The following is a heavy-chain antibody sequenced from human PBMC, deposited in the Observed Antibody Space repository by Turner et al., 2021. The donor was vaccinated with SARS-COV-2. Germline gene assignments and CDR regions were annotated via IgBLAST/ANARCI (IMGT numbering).Heavy chain of an antibody. CDR2: RKQDGSEK. CDR3: ARLHTSSWYLDY. V-gene: IGHV3-7*03. CDR1: VFTFSSYW. J-gene: IGHJ4*02. Sequence: EVQLVESGGGLVQTGGSLILRCAASVFTFSSYWMGWVRQAPGKGLESVANRKQDGSEKYYVDSVKGRFTIARDNAKNSLYLQMNSLRAEDTAVYYCARLHTSSWYLDYWGQGTLVTVSS. D-gene: IGHD6-13*01.